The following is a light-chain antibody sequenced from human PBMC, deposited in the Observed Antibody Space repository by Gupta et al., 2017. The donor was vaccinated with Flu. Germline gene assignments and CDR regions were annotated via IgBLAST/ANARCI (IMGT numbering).Light chain of an antibody. CDR2: DGS. CDR3: RLGVRFRLT. Sequence: DIQMTQSPSSLSASVGDRVTITCRASQSVSGYVNWYQQRPGKAPKLLISDGSNLQSGVPSTFRGSGSGRXFTLTIXKLLADDSATYYCRLGVRFRLTFGXGTKVDIK. J-gene: IGKJ4*01. CDR1: QSVSGY. V-gene: IGKV1-39*01.